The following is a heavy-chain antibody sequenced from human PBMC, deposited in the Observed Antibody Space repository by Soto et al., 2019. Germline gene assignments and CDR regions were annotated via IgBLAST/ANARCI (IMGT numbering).Heavy chain of an antibody. V-gene: IGHV4-31*03. D-gene: IGHD1-26*01. CDR3: AGIYSGSPGGTLRY. J-gene: IGHJ4*02. CDR2: IYYSGST. CDR1: GGSISSGGYY. Sequence: QVQLQESGPGLVKPSQTLSLTCTVSGGSISSGGYYWSWIRQHPGKGLEWIGYIYYSGSTYYNPSLTGRVTLSVDTSKNQFSLKLSSVTAADTAVYYCAGIYSGSPGGTLRYWGQGTRVTVSS.